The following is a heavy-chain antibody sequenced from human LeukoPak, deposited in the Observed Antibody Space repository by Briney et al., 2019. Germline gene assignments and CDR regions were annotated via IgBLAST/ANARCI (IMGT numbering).Heavy chain of an antibody. CDR3: ARGGYYGPHFY. CDR2: INHSGST. V-gene: IGHV4-39*07. CDR1: GASVSSGSYY. D-gene: IGHD4-17*01. Sequence: SETLSLTCNVSGASVSSGSYYWSWIRQPPGKGLEWIGEINHSGSTNYNPSLKSRVTISVDTSKNQFSLKLSSVTAADTAVYYCARGGYYGPHFYWGQGTPVTVSS. J-gene: IGHJ4*02.